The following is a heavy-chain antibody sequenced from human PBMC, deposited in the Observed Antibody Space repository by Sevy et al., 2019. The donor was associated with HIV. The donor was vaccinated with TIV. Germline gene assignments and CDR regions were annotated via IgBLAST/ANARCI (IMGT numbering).Heavy chain of an antibody. CDR2: FDPEDGER. CDR1: RYSLNKFS. D-gene: IGHD3-22*01. Sequence: ASVKVSCRISRYSLNKFSMHWVRQAPGKGLEWMGSFDPEDGERIYAQKFQGRFSMTEDTSTDTAYMELSSLRPDDTVVYYCAITREYYSDTSGYFDYWGQGTLVTVSS. CDR3: AITREYYSDTSGYFDY. V-gene: IGHV1-24*01. J-gene: IGHJ4*02.